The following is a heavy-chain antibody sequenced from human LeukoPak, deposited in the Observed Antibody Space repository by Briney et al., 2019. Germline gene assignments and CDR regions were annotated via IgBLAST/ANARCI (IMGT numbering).Heavy chain of an antibody. CDR1: GGTFSSYA. Sequence: SVKVSYKASGGTFSSYAISWVRQASGQGVEWMGRINPIFGTANYAQKFQGRVTITTDESTSTAYMELSSLRSEDTAAYYGARDIGLLYDSSGGPGWDWGQGTLVTVSS. CDR3: ARDIGLLYDSSGGPGWD. V-gene: IGHV1-69*05. J-gene: IGHJ4*02. CDR2: INPIFGTA. D-gene: IGHD3-22*01.